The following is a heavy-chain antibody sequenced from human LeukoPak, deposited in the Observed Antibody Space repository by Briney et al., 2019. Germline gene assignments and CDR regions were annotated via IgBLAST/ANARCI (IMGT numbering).Heavy chain of an antibody. CDR3: AKKFTGTTVISGDYFDY. V-gene: IGHV3-30-3*02. CDR1: GFTFSRYA. J-gene: IGHJ4*02. Sequence: GRSLRLSCAASGFTFSRYAMHWVRQAPGKGLEWVAVMSSDGSKKYYADSVKGRFTISRDNSKNTLYLQMNSLRAEDTAVYYCAKKFTGTTVISGDYFDYWGQGTLVTVSS. CDR2: MSSDGSKK. D-gene: IGHD4-17*01.